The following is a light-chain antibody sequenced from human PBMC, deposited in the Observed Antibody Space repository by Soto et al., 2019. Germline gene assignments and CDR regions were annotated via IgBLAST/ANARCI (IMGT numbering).Light chain of an antibody. V-gene: IGKV3-15*01. J-gene: IGKJ1*01. CDR3: QPRSNWPLEWT. CDR1: QSVSSN. Sequence: EIVMTQSPATLSVSPGERATLSCRASQSVSSNLAWYQQKPGQAPRLLIYGASTRATGIPARFSGSGSGTEFTLTISRLEPEDFAVYYCQPRSNWPLEWTFGQGTKVDI. CDR2: GAS.